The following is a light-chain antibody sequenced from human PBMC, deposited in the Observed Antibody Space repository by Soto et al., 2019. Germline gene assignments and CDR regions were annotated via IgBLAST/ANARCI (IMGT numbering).Light chain of an antibody. CDR2: DAS. V-gene: IGKV1-5*01. J-gene: IGKJ1*01. CDR3: QQYNSYSWT. Sequence: RVTQSPSPVSASVGDRVTITCRASQSISSWLAWYQQKPGKAPKLLIYDASSLESGVPSRFSGSGSGTEFTLTISSLQPDDFATYYCQQYNSYSWTFGQGTKVDIK. CDR1: QSISSW.